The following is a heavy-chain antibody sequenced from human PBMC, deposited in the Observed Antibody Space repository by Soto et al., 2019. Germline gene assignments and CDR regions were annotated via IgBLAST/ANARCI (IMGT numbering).Heavy chain of an antibody. CDR2: IRSKAKNYAT. CDR3: TRWEVAGPSFEY. J-gene: IGHJ4*02. CDR1: GFTFSDSA. Sequence: EVQLVDSGGGLVQPGGSLKLSCEASGFTFSDSAIHWVRQASGKGLEWVGRIRSKAKNYATAYAASVKGRFTISRDDSKTTAYLQMNSLLMDDTAVYFCTRWEVAGPSFEYWGQGTLVTVSS. D-gene: IGHD6-19*01. V-gene: IGHV3-73*01.